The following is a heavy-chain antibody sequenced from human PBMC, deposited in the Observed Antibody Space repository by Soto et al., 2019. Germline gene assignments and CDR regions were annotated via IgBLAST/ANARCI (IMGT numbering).Heavy chain of an antibody. V-gene: IGHV4-39*01. Sequence: PSETLSLTCAVSGGSINTYNLFWAWVRQPPGKGLEWIASIHYGGNAYYSPSLTTRATISRDTSKNRVSLELTSVTAADTAVYYCARVNVTLDVWGQGTLVTVSS. J-gene: IGHJ4*02. D-gene: IGHD2-21*02. CDR1: GGSINTYNLF. CDR3: ARVNVTLDV. CDR2: IHYGGNA.